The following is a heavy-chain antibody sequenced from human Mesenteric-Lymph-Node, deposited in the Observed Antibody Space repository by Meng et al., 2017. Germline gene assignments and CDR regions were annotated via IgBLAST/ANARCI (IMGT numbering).Heavy chain of an antibody. CDR3: LRGSGGSV. V-gene: IGHV4-30-4*01. D-gene: IGHD3-10*01. CDR2: IYYSGSR. Sequence: QVQLQESGPGLVKPSQTLSLTCTVSGDSISSTDYYWSWVRQPPGKGLEWIGYIYYSGSRYYNPSLKSRVSMSIDKSKNQFPLKLTSVTAADMAVYHCLRGSGGSVWGQGTLVTVSS. J-gene: IGHJ1*01. CDR1: GDSISSTDYY.